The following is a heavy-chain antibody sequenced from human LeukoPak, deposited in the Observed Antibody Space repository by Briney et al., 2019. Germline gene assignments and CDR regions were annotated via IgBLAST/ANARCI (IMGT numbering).Heavy chain of an antibody. Sequence: PGGSLRLSCAGSGYSFDEYAMHWVRQAPGKGLEWVSGINWKSDKIGYADSVKGRFTISRDNSKNSLYLQMNSLRVEDTALYYCAKGGYSSSWYVDYWGQGTLVTVSS. J-gene: IGHJ4*02. D-gene: IGHD6-13*01. CDR1: GYSFDEYA. V-gene: IGHV3-9*01. CDR3: AKGGYSSSWYVDY. CDR2: INWKSDKI.